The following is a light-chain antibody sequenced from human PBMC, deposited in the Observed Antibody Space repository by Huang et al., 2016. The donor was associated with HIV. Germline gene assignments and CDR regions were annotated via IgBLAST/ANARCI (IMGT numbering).Light chain of an antibody. CDR2: SAS. Sequence: EIVMTQSPATLSVTPGEGATLSCRATQSVSVNLAWYQQKPGQAPRPLIHSASTRATGIPVRFRGGGSGTEFTLTISMLKSEDSAVYYCQQYNNGPPWTFGQGTKVEIK. V-gene: IGKV3-15*01. J-gene: IGKJ1*01. CDR3: QQYNNGPPWT. CDR1: QSVSVN.